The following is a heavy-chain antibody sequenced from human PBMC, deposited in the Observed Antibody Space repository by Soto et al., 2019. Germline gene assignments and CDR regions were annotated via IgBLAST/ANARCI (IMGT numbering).Heavy chain of an antibody. CDR1: GFTFSSYA. J-gene: IGHJ4*02. CDR2: ISYDGSNK. D-gene: IGHD6-13*01. CDR3: SRAPPAREPGLQLVLDY. Sequence: GGSLRLSCAASGFTFSSYAMHWVRQAPGKGLEWVAVISYDGSNKYYADSVKGRFTISRDNSKNTLYLQMNSLRAEDTAVYYCSRAPPAREPGLQLVLDYWGQGTLVTVSS. V-gene: IGHV3-30*04.